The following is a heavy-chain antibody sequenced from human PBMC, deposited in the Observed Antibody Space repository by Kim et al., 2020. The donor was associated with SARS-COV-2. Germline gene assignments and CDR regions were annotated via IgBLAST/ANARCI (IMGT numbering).Heavy chain of an antibody. Sequence: NPSLKGRVNMSVDTSKNQFALKRSSVTAADTAVYYCARESIAARHQTDYWGQGTLVTVSS. D-gene: IGHD6-6*01. J-gene: IGHJ4*02. V-gene: IGHV4-31*02. CDR3: ARESIAARHQTDY.